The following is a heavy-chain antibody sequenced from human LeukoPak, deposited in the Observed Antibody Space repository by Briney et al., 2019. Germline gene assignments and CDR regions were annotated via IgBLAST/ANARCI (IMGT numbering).Heavy chain of an antibody. CDR3: AKPPEVATIGSDFDY. V-gene: IGHV3-30*18. CDR1: GFTFSSYG. J-gene: IGHJ4*02. CDR2: ISYDGSNK. Sequence: GGSLRLSCAASGFTFSSYGMHWVRQAPGKGLEWVAVISYDGSNKYYADSVKGRFTISRDNSKNTLYLQMNSLRAEDTAVYYCAKPPEVATIGSDFDYWGQGTLVTVSS. D-gene: IGHD5-12*01.